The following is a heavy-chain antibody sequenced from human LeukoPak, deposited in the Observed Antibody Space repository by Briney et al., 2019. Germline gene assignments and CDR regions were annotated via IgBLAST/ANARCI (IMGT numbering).Heavy chain of an antibody. Sequence: PGGSLRLSCAASGFTFRSYELNWVRQAPGKGLEWVSYISDIGTTQHYADSVKGRFIISRDDAKNPLYLQMNSLTAADTAVYYCARDRSKVTAYDDALDIWGQGTMVIVSS. D-gene: IGHD2-21*02. V-gene: IGHV3-48*03. CDR3: ARDRSKVTAYDDALDI. CDR2: ISDIGTTQ. J-gene: IGHJ3*02. CDR1: GFTFRSYE.